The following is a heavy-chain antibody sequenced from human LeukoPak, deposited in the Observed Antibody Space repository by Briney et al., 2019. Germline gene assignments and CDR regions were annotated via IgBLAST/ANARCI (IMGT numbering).Heavy chain of an antibody. J-gene: IGHJ6*03. Sequence: SETLSLTCTVSGGSISSSSYYWGWIRQPPGKGLEWIGSIYYSGSTYYNPSLKSRVTISVDTSKNQFSLKLSPVTAADTAVYYCARTIYYYGSGSYTPLYYYYYYMDVWGKGTTVTISS. CDR1: GGSISSSSYY. D-gene: IGHD3-10*01. V-gene: IGHV4-39*07. CDR2: IYYSGST. CDR3: ARTIYYYGSGSYTPLYYYYYYMDV.